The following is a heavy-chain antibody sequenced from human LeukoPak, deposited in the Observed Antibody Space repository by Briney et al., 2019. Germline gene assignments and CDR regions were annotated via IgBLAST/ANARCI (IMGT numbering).Heavy chain of an antibody. J-gene: IGHJ4*02. V-gene: IGHV3-72*01. D-gene: IGHD4-17*01. CDR1: GFTFSDHY. CDR3: ARIAVTGYYFDY. Sequence: GGSLRLSCAASGFTFSDHYMDWVRQAPGKGLEWVGRTRNKANSYTTEYAASVKGRFTISRDVSKISLYLQMDSLRTEDTAVYYCARIAVTGYYFDYWGQGTLVTVSS. CDR2: TRNKANSYTT.